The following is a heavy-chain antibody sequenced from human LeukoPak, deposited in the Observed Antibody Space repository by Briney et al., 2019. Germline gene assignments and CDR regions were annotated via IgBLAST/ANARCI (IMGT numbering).Heavy chain of an antibody. V-gene: IGHV3-33*01. CDR2: IWYDGSNK. D-gene: IGHD4-17*01. CDR3: ARDGSYGDYPVLY. Sequence: GGSLRLSCAASGFTFSSYGMHWVRQAPGKGLEWVAVIWYDGSNKYYADSVKGRFTISRDNSKNTLYLQMNSLRAEDTAVYYCARDGSYGDYPVLYWGQGTLVTVSS. J-gene: IGHJ4*02. CDR1: GFTFSSYG.